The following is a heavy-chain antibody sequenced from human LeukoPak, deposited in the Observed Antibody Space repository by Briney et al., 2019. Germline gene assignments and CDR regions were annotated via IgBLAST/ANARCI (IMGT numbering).Heavy chain of an antibody. Sequence: PSETLSLTCSVSGASITGYYWSWIRQPAGKGLEWIGRIYTSGSTNYNPSLKSRVTMSVDTSKNQFSLKLSSVTAADTAVYYCARDQKGGSGWYSYYYYYMDVWGKGTTVTISS. D-gene: IGHD6-19*01. CDR2: IYTSGST. CDR3: ARDQKGGSGWYSYYYYYMDV. CDR1: GASITGYY. V-gene: IGHV4-4*07. J-gene: IGHJ6*03.